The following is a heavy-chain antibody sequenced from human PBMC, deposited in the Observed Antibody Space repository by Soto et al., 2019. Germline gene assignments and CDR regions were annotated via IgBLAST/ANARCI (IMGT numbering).Heavy chain of an antibody. J-gene: IGHJ4*02. D-gene: IGHD3-22*01. CDR2: IYYSGST. CDR3: ARFTLTGYYDSSGNYFDY. V-gene: IGHV4-30-4*01. Sequence: PSETLSLTRTVSGGSISSGDYYWSWIRQPPGKGLEWIGYIYYSGSTYYNPSLKTRVTISVDTSKNQFSLKLSSVTAADTAVYYCARFTLTGYYDSSGNYFDYWGQGTLVTVSS. CDR1: GGSISSGDYY.